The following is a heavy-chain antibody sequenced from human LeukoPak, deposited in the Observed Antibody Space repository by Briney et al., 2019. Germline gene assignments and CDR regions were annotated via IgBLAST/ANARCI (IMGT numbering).Heavy chain of an antibody. D-gene: IGHD2-21*02. CDR3: ARDVYCGGDCSYFDY. V-gene: IGHV4-59*01. CDR2: IHYSGST. Sequence: PSETLSLTCTVSCGSISSYSWSWIRQPPGKGLEWIGYIHYSGSTNYNPSLKSRLTISVDMSKNQFSLKLSSVTAADTAVYYCARDVYCGGDCSYFDYWGQGTLVTVSS. J-gene: IGHJ4*02. CDR1: CGSISSYS.